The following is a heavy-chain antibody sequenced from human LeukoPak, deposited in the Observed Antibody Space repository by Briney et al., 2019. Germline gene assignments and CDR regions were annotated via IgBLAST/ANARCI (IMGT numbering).Heavy chain of an antibody. CDR2: IIPFFGTT. D-gene: IGHD6-13*01. J-gene: IGHJ3*02. CDR3: ARGGGGHYSSSWYNAFDI. CDR1: GGTFSSYA. V-gene: IGHV1-69*05. Sequence: ASVKVSCKASGGTFSSYAINWVRRAPGQGLEWMGGIIPFFGTTNYAQTFQGRVAITTDESTSTAYMELSSLRSEDTAVYYCARGGGGHYSSSWYNAFDIWGQGTMVTVSS.